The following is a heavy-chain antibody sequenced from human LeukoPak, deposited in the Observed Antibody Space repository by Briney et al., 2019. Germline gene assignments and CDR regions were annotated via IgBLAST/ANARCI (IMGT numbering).Heavy chain of an antibody. CDR1: GGSISSYY. D-gene: IGHD2-21*02. V-gene: IGHV4-59*12. CDR3: ARKTTAGPTKAAFDI. Sequence: SETLSLTCTVSGGSISSYYWSWIRQPPGKGLEWIGYIYYSGSTNYNPSLKSRVTMSVDTSRNQFSLKLSSVTAVDTAVYYCARKTTAGPTKAAFDIWGQGTMVAVST. J-gene: IGHJ3*02. CDR2: IYYSGST.